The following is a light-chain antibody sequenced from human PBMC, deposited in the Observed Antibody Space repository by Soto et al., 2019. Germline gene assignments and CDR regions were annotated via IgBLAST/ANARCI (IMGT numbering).Light chain of an antibody. CDR2: TNN. Sequence: QLVLTQPPSASGTPGLRVTISCSGSSSNIGTNSVNWYQQVPGTAPDLLIHTNNQRPSGVPDRFSASKSGASASLAISGLQSEYEADYYCASWDDSLKGYVFGTGTKLTVL. CDR3: ASWDDSLKGYV. CDR1: SSNIGTNS. J-gene: IGLJ1*01. V-gene: IGLV1-44*01.